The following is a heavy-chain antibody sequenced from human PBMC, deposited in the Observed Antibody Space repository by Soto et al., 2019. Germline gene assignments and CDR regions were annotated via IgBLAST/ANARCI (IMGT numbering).Heavy chain of an antibody. CDR2: IIPIYGTT. Sequence: SVKVSCKATGGTFTTYTLNWVRQAPGQGLEWLGGIIPIYGTTNYAQRFQGRVTLTADEATSTAYMELSSLRSEDTAVYYCARYSSGWLLTYGMDVWGQGTTVTVSS. D-gene: IGHD6-19*01. V-gene: IGHV1-69*13. CDR1: GGTFTTYT. J-gene: IGHJ6*02. CDR3: ARYSSGWLLTYGMDV.